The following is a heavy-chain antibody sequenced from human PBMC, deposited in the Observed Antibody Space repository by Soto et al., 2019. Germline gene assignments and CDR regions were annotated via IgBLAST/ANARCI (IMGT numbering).Heavy chain of an antibody. CDR2: IYYSGST. J-gene: IGHJ5*02. Sequence: TLSNTCTMSGGSISSGDYYWSWIRQHTGKGLEWIGYIYYSGSTYYNPSLKSRVTISVDTSKNQFSLKLSSVTAADTAVYYCAREREYDFWSGYPNWFDPWGQGTLVTVSS. CDR3: AREREYDFWSGYPNWFDP. D-gene: IGHD3-3*01. CDR1: GGSISSGDYY. V-gene: IGHV4-31*03.